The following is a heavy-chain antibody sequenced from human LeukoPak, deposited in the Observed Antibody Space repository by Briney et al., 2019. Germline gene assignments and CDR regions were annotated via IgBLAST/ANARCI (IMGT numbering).Heavy chain of an antibody. J-gene: IGHJ1*01. Sequence: ASVKVSCKASGYTFTGYYMHWVRQAPGQGLEWMGWINPNSGGTNYAQKFQGRVTMTRDTSISTAYMELNRLRSDDTAVYYCAPQPPYYDILGFQHWGQGTLVTVSS. CDR2: INPNSGGT. CDR1: GYTFTGYY. V-gene: IGHV1-2*02. CDR3: APQPPYYDILGFQH. D-gene: IGHD3-9*01.